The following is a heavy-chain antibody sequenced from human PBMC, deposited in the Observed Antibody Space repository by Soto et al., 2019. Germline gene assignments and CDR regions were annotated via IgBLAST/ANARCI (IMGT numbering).Heavy chain of an antibody. V-gene: IGHV1-24*01. CDR1: GYTLTELS. J-gene: IGHJ3*02. D-gene: IGHD3-22*01. CDR2: FDPEDGET. CDR3: ATDRYYDSSGYFGWRDAFDI. Sequence: ASVKVSCKVSGYTLTELSMHWVRQAPGKGLEWMGGFDPEDGETIYAQKFQGRVTMTEDTSTDTAYMELSSLRSEDTAVYYCATDRYYDSSGYFGWRDAFDIWGQGTMVTVS.